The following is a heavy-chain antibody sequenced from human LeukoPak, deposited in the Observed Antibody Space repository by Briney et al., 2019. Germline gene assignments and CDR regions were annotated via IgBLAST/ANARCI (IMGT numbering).Heavy chain of an antibody. J-gene: IGHJ5*02. CDR1: GYSFTSYW. Sequence: GESLKISCKGSGYSFTSYWIGWVRQMPGKGLEWMGIIYPGDYDTRYSPSFQGQVTISADKSISTAYLQWSSLKASDTAMYYCARLFYMATISGWFDPWGQGTLVTVSS. V-gene: IGHV5-51*01. D-gene: IGHD5-12*01. CDR3: ARLFYMATISGWFDP. CDR2: IYPGDYDT.